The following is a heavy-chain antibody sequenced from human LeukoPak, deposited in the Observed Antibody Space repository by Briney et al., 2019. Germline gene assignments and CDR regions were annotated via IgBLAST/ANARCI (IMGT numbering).Heavy chain of an antibody. CDR2: INPDGTIT. J-gene: IGHJ6*02. CDR1: GFTFSTSW. V-gene: IGHV3-74*01. Sequence: GGSLRLSCVVSGFTFSTSWMHWVRQAPGKGLLWISRINPDGTITTYANSVKGRFTISRDNAKNTLYLQMNSLRAEDTAVYYCARLRYYGMDVWGQGTTVTVSS. CDR3: ARLRYYGMDV.